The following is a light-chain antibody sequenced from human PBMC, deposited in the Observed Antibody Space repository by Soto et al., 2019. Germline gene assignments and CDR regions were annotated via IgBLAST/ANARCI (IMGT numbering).Light chain of an antibody. CDR3: QQYGRAPIT. J-gene: IGKJ5*01. Sequence: EVVLTQSPATLSLSPGEVATLSCSASQTVSNSLLAWYQQKLGQSPRLLIYGASTRATGIPDRFIGSGSGTDFTLTISRLEPEDFAVYVCQQYGRAPITFGQGTRLEIK. CDR1: QTVSNSL. V-gene: IGKV3-20*01. CDR2: GAS.